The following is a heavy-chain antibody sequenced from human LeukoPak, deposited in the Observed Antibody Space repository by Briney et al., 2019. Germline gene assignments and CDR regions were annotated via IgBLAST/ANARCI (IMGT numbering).Heavy chain of an antibody. Sequence: GGSLRLSCTASGFTFGDYAMSWFRQAPGKGLEWVGFIRSKLYGGTTEYAASVKGRFTISRDDSKSIAYLQMNSLKTEDTAVYYCTRGNYGDKSLLYYYGMDVWGQGTTVTVPS. CDR2: IRSKLYGGTT. J-gene: IGHJ6*02. CDR1: GFTFGDYA. D-gene: IGHD4-17*01. CDR3: TRGNYGDKSLLYYYGMDV. V-gene: IGHV3-49*03.